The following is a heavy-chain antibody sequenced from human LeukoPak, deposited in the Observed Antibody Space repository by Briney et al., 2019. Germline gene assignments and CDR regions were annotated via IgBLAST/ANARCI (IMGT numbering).Heavy chain of an antibody. V-gene: IGHV3-23*01. J-gene: IGHJ6*04. CDR2: IRGSGGST. Sequence: QPGGSLRLSCAASGFTFSSYAMSWVRQAPGKGLEWVSAIRGSGGSTYYADSVKGRFAISRDNAKNSLYLQMNSLRAEDTAVYYCAELGITMIGGVWGKGPTVTISS. D-gene: IGHD3-10*02. CDR1: GFTFSSYA. CDR3: AELGITMIGGV.